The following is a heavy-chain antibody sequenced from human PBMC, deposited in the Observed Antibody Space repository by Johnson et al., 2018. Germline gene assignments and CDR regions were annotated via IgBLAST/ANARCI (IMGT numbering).Heavy chain of an antibody. CDR2: TSSSGGST. CDR1: GFTFSTYA. V-gene: IGHV3-23*04. Sequence: EVQLVETGGGLVQTGGSLRLSCAASGFTFSTYAMSWVRQAPGKGLEWISSTSSSGGSTSLADSVKGRFTVSRDNSKGTLDLLMNSLRAEDTAIYYCAKVAYYDLGSYPNWGQGTLVTVYS. CDR3: AKVAYYDLGSYPN. J-gene: IGHJ4*02. D-gene: IGHD3-10*01.